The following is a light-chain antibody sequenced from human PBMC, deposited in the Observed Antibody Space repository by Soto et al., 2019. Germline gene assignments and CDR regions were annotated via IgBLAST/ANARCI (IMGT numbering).Light chain of an antibody. Sequence: EIVLTRSPGTLSLSPGERATLSCRASQSVSSSYLAWYQQIPGQAPRLLIYGASRRTTAIPDRFSGSGSGTDFTLTISRLEPEDFAVYYCQQYGSSVTFGGGTKVEIK. CDR2: GAS. V-gene: IGKV3-20*01. CDR1: QSVSSSY. CDR3: QQYGSSVT. J-gene: IGKJ4*01.